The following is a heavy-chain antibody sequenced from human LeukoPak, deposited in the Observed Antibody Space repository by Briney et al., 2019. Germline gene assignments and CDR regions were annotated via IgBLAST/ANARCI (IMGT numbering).Heavy chain of an antibody. CDR2: INPNSGGT. CDR3: ARDIVVVPAATTINYDY. D-gene: IGHD2-2*01. J-gene: IGHJ4*02. CDR1: GYTFTGYY. Sequence: ASVKVSCKASGYTFTGYYMHWVRQAPGRGLEWMGWINPNSGGTNYAQKFQGRVTMTRDTSISTAYMELSRLRSDDTAVYYCARDIVVVPAATTINYDYWGQGTLVTVSS. V-gene: IGHV1-2*02.